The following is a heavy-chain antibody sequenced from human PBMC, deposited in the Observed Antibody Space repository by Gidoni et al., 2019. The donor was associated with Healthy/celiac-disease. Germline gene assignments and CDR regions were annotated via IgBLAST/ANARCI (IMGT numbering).Heavy chain of an antibody. CDR3: ARDLASGWLVPEYYFDY. D-gene: IGHD6-19*01. J-gene: IGHJ4*02. V-gene: IGHV1-2*02. CDR2: INPNSGGT. Sequence: QVQLVQSGAEVKKPGASVKVSCKASGYTFTGYYMHWVRQAPGQGLEWMGWINPNSGGTNYAQKFQGRVTMTRDTSISTAYMELSRLRSDDTAVYYCARDLASGWLVPEYYFDYWGQGTLVTVSS. CDR1: GYTFTGYY.